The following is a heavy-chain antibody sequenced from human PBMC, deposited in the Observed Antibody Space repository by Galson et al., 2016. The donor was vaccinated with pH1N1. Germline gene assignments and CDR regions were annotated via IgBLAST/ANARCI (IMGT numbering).Heavy chain of an antibody. Sequence: SLRLSCAASGFTFSSYWMSWVRQAPGKGLEWVANIKQDGSEKHYVDSVKGRFTISRDNAKNSLYLQMNSLRVEVTAVYFCVNSIPVRPFGDWGQGTLVTVSS. CDR3: VNSIPVRPFGD. V-gene: IGHV3-7*01. D-gene: IGHD6-6*01. CDR1: GFTFSSYW. J-gene: IGHJ1*01. CDR2: IKQDGSEK.